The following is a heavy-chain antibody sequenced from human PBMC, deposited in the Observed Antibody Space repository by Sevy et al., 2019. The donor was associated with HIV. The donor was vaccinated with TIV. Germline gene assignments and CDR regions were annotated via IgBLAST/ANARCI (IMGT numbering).Heavy chain of an antibody. CDR3: ARADYGDYSGEFDY. CDR2: ISYDGSNK. V-gene: IGHV3-30-3*01. Sequence: GGSLRLSCAASGITFSSHAMHWVRQAPGKGLEWVTIISYDGSNKYYADSVMGRFTISRDNSKNTLYLQMNSLRAEDTAVYYCARADYGDYSGEFDYWGQGTLVTVSS. D-gene: IGHD4-17*01. J-gene: IGHJ4*02. CDR1: GITFSSHA.